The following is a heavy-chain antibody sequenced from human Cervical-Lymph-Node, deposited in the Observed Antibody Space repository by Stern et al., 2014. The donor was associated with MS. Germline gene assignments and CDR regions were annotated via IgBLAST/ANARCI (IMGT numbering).Heavy chain of an antibody. J-gene: IGHJ2*01. CDR3: ARGYYYDSSGYYDWYFDL. Sequence: QVQLQESGPGLVKPSETLSLTCTVSGGSISPLYWSWIRQAPGKGLELIGDIYYSGSTDYNPSLKSRVTISVDSSKNQISLKLSSVTAADTAVYYCARGYYYDSSGYYDWYFDLWGRGTLVTVSS. V-gene: IGHV4-59*01. CDR1: GGSISPLY. D-gene: IGHD3-22*01. CDR2: IYYSGST.